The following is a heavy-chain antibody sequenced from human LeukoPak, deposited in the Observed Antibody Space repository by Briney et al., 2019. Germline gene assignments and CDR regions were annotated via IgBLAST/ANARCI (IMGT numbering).Heavy chain of an antibody. CDR3: ARDSHYSYGPFFDY. CDR2: ISSSGSTI. J-gene: IGHJ4*02. Sequence: GGSPRLSCAASGFTFSSYEMNWVRQAPGKGLEWVSYISSSGSTIYYADSVKGRFAISRDNAKNSLYLQMNSLRAEDTAVYYCARDSHYSYGPFFDYWGQGTLVTVSS. V-gene: IGHV3-48*03. D-gene: IGHD5-18*01. CDR1: GFTFSSYE.